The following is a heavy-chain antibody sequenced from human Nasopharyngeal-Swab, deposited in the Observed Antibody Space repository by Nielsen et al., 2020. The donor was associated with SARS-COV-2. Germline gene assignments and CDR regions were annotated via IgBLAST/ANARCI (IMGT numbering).Heavy chain of an antibody. D-gene: IGHD3-10*01. CDR3: AKDIAAFMVRGVNPDYYYYYGMDV. Sequence: GGSLRLSCAASGFTFSSYEMNWVRQAPGKGLEWVSYISSSGSTIYYADSVKGRFTISRDNAKNSLYLQMNSLRAEDTALYYCAKDIAAFMVRGVNPDYYYYYGMDVWGQGTTVTVSS. J-gene: IGHJ6*02. V-gene: IGHV3-48*03. CDR1: GFTFSSYE. CDR2: ISSSGSTI.